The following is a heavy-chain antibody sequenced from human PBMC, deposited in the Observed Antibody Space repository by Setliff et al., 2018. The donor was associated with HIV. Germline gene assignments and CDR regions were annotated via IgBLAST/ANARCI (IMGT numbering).Heavy chain of an antibody. J-gene: IGHJ5*02. CDR2: FNPTGGNK. Sequence: WASVKVSCKASGFTFTNYYIHWVRQAPGQGLEWMGIFNPTGGNKMYAQKLQGRVTMTEDTSTDTAYMELSSLRSEDTAVYYCATGKLSGSGSPIYNWFDPWGQGTLVTVSS. D-gene: IGHD3-10*01. V-gene: IGHV1-46*01. CDR1: GFTFTNYY. CDR3: ATGKLSGSGSPIYNWFDP.